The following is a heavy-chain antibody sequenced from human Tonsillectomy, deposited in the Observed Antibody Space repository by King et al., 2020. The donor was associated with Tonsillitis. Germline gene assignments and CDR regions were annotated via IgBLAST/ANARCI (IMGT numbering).Heavy chain of an antibody. CDR3: ARGVQGVAPWYYYYMDV. D-gene: IGHD3-10*01. J-gene: IGHJ6*03. CDR2: IYYSGIT. Sequence: HVQLQESGPGLVKPSGTLSLTCAVSGGSISSSNWWSWVRQPPGKGLEWIGEIYYSGITNYNPSLKSRVTISVDKSKNQFSLRLSSVTAADTAVYYCARGVQGVAPWYYYYMDVWGKGTTVTVSS. V-gene: IGHV4-4*02. CDR1: GGSISSSNW.